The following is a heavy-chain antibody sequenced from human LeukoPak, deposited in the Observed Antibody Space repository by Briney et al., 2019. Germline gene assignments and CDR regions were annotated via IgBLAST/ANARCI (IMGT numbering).Heavy chain of an antibody. J-gene: IGHJ6*02. V-gene: IGHV3-23*01. D-gene: IGHD3-16*01. CDR1: GFTFSSYW. CDR3: ANGVSYYYYYGMDV. CDR2: ISGSGGST. Sequence: GGSLRLSCVVSGFTFSSYWMSWVRQAPGKGLEWVSAISGSGGSTYYADSVKGRFTISRDNSKNTLYLQMNSLRAEDTAVYYCANGVSYYYYYGMDVWGQGTTVTVSS.